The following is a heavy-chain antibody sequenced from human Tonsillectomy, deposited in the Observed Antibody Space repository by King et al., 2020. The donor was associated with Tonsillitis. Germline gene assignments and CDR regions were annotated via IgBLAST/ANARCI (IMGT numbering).Heavy chain of an antibody. Sequence: VQLVESGAEVKKPGASVKVSCKASGYTFTSYYMHWVRQAPGQGLEWMGIINPSGGSTSYAQKFQGRVTMTRDTSTSTVYMELSSLRSEDTAVYYCARGICGDHVIHDYGGCGLGGDLDYWGQGTLVTVSS. CDR2: INPSGGST. V-gene: IGHV1-46*01. CDR3: ARGICGDHVIHDYGGCGLGGDLDY. D-gene: IGHD4-23*01. CDR1: GYTFTSYY. J-gene: IGHJ4*02.